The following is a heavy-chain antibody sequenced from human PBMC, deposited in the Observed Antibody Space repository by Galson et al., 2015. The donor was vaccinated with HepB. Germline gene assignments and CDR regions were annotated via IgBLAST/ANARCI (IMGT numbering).Heavy chain of an antibody. CDR3: ARRGGRYYDDTSEYPHAFDY. D-gene: IGHD3-22*01. CDR1: GFTFGSYW. V-gene: IGHV3-7*03. J-gene: IGHJ4*02. Sequence: SLRLSCAASGFTFGSYWMSWVRQAPGKGLEWVANIKQDGSEKSYVDSVKGRFTISRDNAKNSMYLQMSSLRAEDTAIYYCARRGGRYYDDTSEYPHAFDYWGQGTLVTVSS. CDR2: IKQDGSEK.